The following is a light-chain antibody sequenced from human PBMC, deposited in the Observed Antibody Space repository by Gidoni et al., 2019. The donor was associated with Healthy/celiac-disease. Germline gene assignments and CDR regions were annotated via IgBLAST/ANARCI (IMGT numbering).Light chain of an antibody. CDR2: DIN. CDR1: SSEVGGYNY. Sequence: QSALTQPASLSASPGQSITISCSGTSSEVGGYNYVSWYHQHPGKAPKLMIYDINNRTSGVSNRFSGSKSGNTASLTIAGLQAEDEADYYCSSYTSSTFYVFGTGTKVTVL. CDR3: SSYTSSTFYV. V-gene: IGLV2-14*03. J-gene: IGLJ1*01.